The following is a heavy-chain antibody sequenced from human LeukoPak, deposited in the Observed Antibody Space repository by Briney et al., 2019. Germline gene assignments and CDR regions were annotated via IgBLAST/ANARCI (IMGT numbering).Heavy chain of an antibody. D-gene: IGHD2-15*01. CDR3: ARDSAKIEGAFDI. Sequence: PSETLSLTCTVSGGSISSYYWSWIRQPPGKGLEWVANIKQDGNEKYYVDSVKGRLTISRDNVKNSLYLQMNSLRVEDTAVYYCARDSAKIEGAFDIWGQGTMVIVSS. J-gene: IGHJ3*02. CDR2: IKQDGNEK. V-gene: IGHV3-7*01. CDR1: GGSISSYY.